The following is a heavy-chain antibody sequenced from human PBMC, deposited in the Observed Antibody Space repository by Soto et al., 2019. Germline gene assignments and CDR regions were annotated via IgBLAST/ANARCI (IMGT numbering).Heavy chain of an antibody. D-gene: IGHD2-8*01. CDR1: GFTFSSST. Sequence: EVQLVESGGGLVKPAGALRLSCTGSGFTFSSSTMTWVRQGPGKGLEWVSSISSSSSYIYFADSLKGRFTISRDNAKNSLHLQMNSLRAEDTAVYYCARDVGEMYAIWGQGSQVTVSS. CDR3: ARDVGEMYAI. J-gene: IGHJ4*02. V-gene: IGHV3-21*06. CDR2: ISSSSSYI.